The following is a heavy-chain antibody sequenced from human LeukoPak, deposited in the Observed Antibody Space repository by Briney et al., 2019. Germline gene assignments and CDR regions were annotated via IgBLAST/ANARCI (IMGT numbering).Heavy chain of an antibody. CDR1: GFSLTTSGVA. V-gene: IGHV2-5*02. CDR2: IYWDDDK. J-gene: IGHJ4*02. Sequence: SGPTLVNPTQTLTLTCTFSGFSLTTSGVAVGWIRQPPGKALEWLALIYWDDDKRYSPSLESRLTITKDTSKNQVVLTMTNMDPVDTATYYCAKGTTVTAASDYWGQGTLVTVSS. CDR3: AKGTTVTAASDY. D-gene: IGHD4-17*01.